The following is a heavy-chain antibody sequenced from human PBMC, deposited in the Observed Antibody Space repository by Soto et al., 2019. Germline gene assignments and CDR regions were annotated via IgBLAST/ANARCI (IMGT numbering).Heavy chain of an antibody. J-gene: IGHJ4*01. CDR2: MSYDGTNT. CDR3: ARDPSPYTSGWYGIDF. V-gene: IGHV3-30*03. D-gene: IGHD6-19*01. CDR1: GFTFTRYS. Sequence: GSLRLSCAASGFTFTRYSMLWVRQAPGKGLEWVAAMSYDGTNTYYADSVKGRFTISRDNSKNTLFLQMSSLTADDSAVYYCARDPSPYTSGWYGIDFWGLGTLVTVSS.